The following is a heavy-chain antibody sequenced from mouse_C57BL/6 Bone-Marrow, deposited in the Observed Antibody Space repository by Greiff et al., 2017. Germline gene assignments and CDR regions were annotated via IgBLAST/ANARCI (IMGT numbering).Heavy chain of an antibody. CDR2: IYPRSGNT. CDR3: ASYYGSRGNY. Sequence: QVHVKQSGAELARPGASVTLSCKASGYTFTSYGISWVKQRTGQGLEWIGEIYPRSGNTYYNEKFKGKATLTADKSSSTAYMELRSLTSEDSAVYFCASYYGSRGNYWGQGTTLTVSS. V-gene: IGHV1-81*01. J-gene: IGHJ2*01. CDR1: GYTFTSYG. D-gene: IGHD1-1*01.